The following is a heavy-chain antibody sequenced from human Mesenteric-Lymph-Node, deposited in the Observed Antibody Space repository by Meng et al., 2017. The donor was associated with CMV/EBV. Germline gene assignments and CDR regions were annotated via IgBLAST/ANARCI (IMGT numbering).Heavy chain of an antibody. Sequence: SISSGNFYWSWIRQHPEKGLEWIGYIYFSGSPSYSPSLKSRTTISINTSQSQFALKLSSVTAADTAIYYCARVEYCGGDNCWGYFDSWGQGTLVTVSS. V-gene: IGHV4-31*02. CDR3: ARVEYCGGDNCWGYFDS. D-gene: IGHD2-21*01. CDR2: IYFSGSP. CDR1: SISSGNFY. J-gene: IGHJ4*02.